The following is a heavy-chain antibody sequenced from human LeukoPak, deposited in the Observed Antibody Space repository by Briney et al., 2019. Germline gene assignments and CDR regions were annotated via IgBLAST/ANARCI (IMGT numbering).Heavy chain of an antibody. Sequence: GGSLRLSCAVSGFTFSSYAMHWVRQAPGKGPEWVAVISYDGSNKYHADSVKGRFTISRDNSKNTLYLQMNSLRAEDTAVFYCARGVFHPFYYHYYLDVWGKGTTVTVSS. CDR2: ISYDGSNK. J-gene: IGHJ6*03. CDR1: GFTFSSYA. CDR3: ARGVFHPFYYHYYLDV. V-gene: IGHV3-30*04.